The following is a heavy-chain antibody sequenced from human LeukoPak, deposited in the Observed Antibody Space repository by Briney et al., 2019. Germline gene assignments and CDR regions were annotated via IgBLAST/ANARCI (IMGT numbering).Heavy chain of an antibody. CDR3: ASLELRYFDGLPRYYYYYGMDV. CDR2: IYYSGST. CDR1: GGSVSSGSYY. V-gene: IGHV4-61*01. Sequence: SETLSLTCTVSGGSVSSGSYYWSWIRQPPGKGLEWIGYIYYSGSTNYNPSLKSRVTISVDTSKNQFSLKLSSVTAADTAVYYCASLELRYFDGLPRYYYYYGMDVWGQGTTVTVSS. J-gene: IGHJ6*02. D-gene: IGHD3-9*01.